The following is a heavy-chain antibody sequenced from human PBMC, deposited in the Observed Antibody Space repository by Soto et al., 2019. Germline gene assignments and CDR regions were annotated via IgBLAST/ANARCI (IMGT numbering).Heavy chain of an antibody. J-gene: IGHJ4*02. Sequence: GGSLRLSCAVSGFSFGTYWMSWVRQAPGKGLEWLASIKQDGSERYYLDSVKGRFTISRDNAKDSLSLQMNSLRGEDTALYYCARDVGPITIFGEALSGYFDFWGQGTLVTVSS. CDR3: ARDVGPITIFGEALSGYFDF. V-gene: IGHV3-7*03. D-gene: IGHD3-3*01. CDR1: GFSFGTYW. CDR2: IKQDGSER.